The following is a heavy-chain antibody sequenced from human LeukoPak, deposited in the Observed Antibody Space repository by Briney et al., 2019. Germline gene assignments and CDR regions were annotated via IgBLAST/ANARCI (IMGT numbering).Heavy chain of an antibody. D-gene: IGHD6-13*01. CDR2: IYYSGST. J-gene: IGHJ4*02. V-gene: IGHV4-59*08. Sequence: PSETLSLTCTVSGGSISSYYWSWIRQPPGKGLEWIGYIYYSGSTNYNPSLKSRVTISVDTSKNQFSLKLSSVTAADTAVYYCAVGSSWYHPGYWGQGTLVTVSS. CDR1: GGSISSYY. CDR3: AVGSSWYHPGY.